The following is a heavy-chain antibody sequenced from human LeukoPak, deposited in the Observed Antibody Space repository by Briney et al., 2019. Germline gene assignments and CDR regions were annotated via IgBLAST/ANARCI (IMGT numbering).Heavy chain of an antibody. D-gene: IGHD6-19*01. V-gene: IGHV1-18*01. J-gene: IGHJ4*02. CDR3: ARVQWLVPFDY. Sequence: ASVKVSCKASGYTFTSYGINWVRQAPGQGLEWMGWISTYNGYTNYAQNLQGRVTMTTDTSASTVYLELRSLRSDDTAVYYCARVQWLVPFDYWGQGTLVTVSS. CDR2: ISTYNGYT. CDR1: GYTFTSYG.